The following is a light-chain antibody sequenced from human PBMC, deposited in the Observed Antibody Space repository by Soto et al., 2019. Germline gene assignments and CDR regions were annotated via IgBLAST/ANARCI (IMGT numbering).Light chain of an antibody. CDR3: QQLNSYPLT. J-gene: IGKJ4*01. CDR1: QGISRF. CDR2: AAS. V-gene: IGKV1-9*01. Sequence: DLQLTQSPSFLSASVGDRVIITCRASQGISRFLAWYQQKPGKAPNLLIYAASTLQSGVPSRFSGSGSGTEFTLTISSLQPEDFATYYCQQLNSYPLTFGGGTKVEIK.